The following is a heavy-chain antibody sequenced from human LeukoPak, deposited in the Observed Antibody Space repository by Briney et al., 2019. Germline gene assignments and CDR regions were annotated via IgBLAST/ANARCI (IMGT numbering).Heavy chain of an antibody. CDR3: AKDQEGYKYYYYYGMDV. Sequence: GGSLRLSCAASGFTFSTYWMHWVRQAPGKGLVWVSRISSDGSITSYADSVKGRFTISRDNSKNMLYLQMNSLRAEDTAVYYCAKDQEGYKYYYYYGMDVWGQGTTVTVSS. CDR2: ISSDGSIT. V-gene: IGHV3-74*01. CDR1: GFTFSTYW. J-gene: IGHJ6*02. D-gene: IGHD5-18*01.